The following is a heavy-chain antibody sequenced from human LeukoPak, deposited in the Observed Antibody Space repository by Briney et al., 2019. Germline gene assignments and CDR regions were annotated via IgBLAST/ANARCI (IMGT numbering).Heavy chain of an antibody. Sequence: ASVKVSCKASGYTFTGYYMHWVRQAPGQGLEWMGIINPSGGSTSYAQKFQGRVTMTRDTSTSTVYMELSSLRSEDTAVYYCASEQLLAVAGTRDAFDIWGQGTMVTVSS. J-gene: IGHJ3*02. CDR1: GYTFTGYY. CDR3: ASEQLLAVAGTRDAFDI. CDR2: INPSGGST. D-gene: IGHD6-19*01. V-gene: IGHV1-46*01.